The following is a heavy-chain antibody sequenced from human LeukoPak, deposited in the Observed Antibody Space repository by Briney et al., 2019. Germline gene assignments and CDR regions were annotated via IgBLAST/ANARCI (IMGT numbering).Heavy chain of an antibody. V-gene: IGHV3-21*01. CDR3: ATSIALAGSPN. J-gene: IGHJ1*01. CDR2: ISSGGSYI. CDR1: GFTFSDYS. Sequence: GGSLRLSCAASGFTFSDYSMNWVRQAPGKGLEWVSSISSGGSYIYYADSLKGRFTISRDNAKNSLYLQMNSLRAEDTAVYYCATSIALAGSPNWGQGTLVTVSS. D-gene: IGHD6-19*01.